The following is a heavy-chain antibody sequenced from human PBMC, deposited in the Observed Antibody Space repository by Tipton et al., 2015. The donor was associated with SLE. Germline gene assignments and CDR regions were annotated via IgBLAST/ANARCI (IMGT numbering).Heavy chain of an antibody. CDR3: ARVGYDFPFDP. CDR2: IKQDGSQK. V-gene: IGHV3-7*01. CDR1: GFTFSNYW. Sequence: SLRLSCAASGFTFSNYWMSWVRQAPGKGLEWVANIKQDGSQKYYVDSVKGRFTISRDNAKNSLYLQMNSLRVEDTAVYYCARVGYDFPFDPWGQGTLVTVSS. J-gene: IGHJ5*02. D-gene: IGHD3-3*01.